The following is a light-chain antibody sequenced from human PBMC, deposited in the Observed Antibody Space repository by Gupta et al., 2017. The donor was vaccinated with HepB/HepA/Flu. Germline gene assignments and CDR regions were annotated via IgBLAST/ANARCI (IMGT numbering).Light chain of an antibody. V-gene: IGKV1-5*03. CDR3: QQYNSYSLT. CDR2: KAS. CDR1: QSISSW. Sequence: IQMTQSPSTLSASVGDRVTITCRASQSISSWLAWYQQKPGKAPKLLIYKASSLESGVPPRFSGSGSGTEFTLTISSLQPDDFATYYCQQYNSYSLTFGGGTKVEIK. J-gene: IGKJ4*01.